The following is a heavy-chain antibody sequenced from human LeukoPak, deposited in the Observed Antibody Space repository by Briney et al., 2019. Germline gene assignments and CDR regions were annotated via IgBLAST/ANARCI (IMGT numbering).Heavy chain of an antibody. D-gene: IGHD6-19*01. CDR3: ARARGRVAVANFDY. Sequence: ASVKVSCKASGYTFTSYGISWVRQAPGQGLEWMGWISAYNGNTNYAQKLQGRVTMTTDASTSTAYMELRSLRSDDTAVYYCARARGRVAVANFDYWGQGTLVTVSS. J-gene: IGHJ4*02. CDR2: ISAYNGNT. CDR1: GYTFTSYG. V-gene: IGHV1-18*01.